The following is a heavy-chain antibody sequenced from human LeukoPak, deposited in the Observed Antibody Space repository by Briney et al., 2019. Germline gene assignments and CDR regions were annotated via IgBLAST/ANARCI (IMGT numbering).Heavy chain of an antibody. D-gene: IGHD6-6*01. J-gene: IGHJ6*03. CDR2: IYYSGST. CDR3: ARAEPSYSSSHQPTYYYYYYMDV. Sequence: SETLSLTCTVSGGSISSYYWSWIRQPPGKGLEWIGYIYYSGSTNYNPSLKSRVTISVDTSKNQFSLKLSSVTAADTAVYYCARAEPSYSSSHQPTYYYYYYMDVWGKGTTVTVSS. CDR1: GGSISSYY. V-gene: IGHV4-59*12.